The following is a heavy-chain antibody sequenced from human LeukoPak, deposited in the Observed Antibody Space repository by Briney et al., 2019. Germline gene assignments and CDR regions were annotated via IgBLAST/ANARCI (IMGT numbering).Heavy chain of an antibody. V-gene: IGHV4-34*01. J-gene: IGHJ5*02. CDR2: INHSGST. CDR3: ARGMIVVVPAATKSSWFDP. CDR1: GGSFSGYY. Sequence: SETLSPTCAVYGGSFSGYYWSWIRQPPGKGLEWIGEINHSGSTNYNPSPKSRVTISVDTSKNQFSLKLSSVTAADTAVYYCARGMIVVVPAATKSSWFDPWGQGTLVTVSS. D-gene: IGHD2-2*01.